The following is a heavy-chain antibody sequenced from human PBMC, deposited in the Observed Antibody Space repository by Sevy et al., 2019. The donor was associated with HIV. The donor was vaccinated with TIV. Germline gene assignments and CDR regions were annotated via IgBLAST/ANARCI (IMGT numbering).Heavy chain of an antibody. CDR3: ATDPSLIVGDYYFDY. V-gene: IGHV3-48*02. J-gene: IGHJ4*02. CDR2: ISSSSSTI. CDR1: GFTFSSYS. D-gene: IGHD1-26*01. Sequence: GGSLRLSCAASGFTFSSYSMNWVRQAPGKGLEWVSYISSSSSTIYYEDSVKGRFTISRDHAKSSLYLQMNSLRDEDTGVYYCATDPSLIVGDYYFDYWGQGTLVSFSS.